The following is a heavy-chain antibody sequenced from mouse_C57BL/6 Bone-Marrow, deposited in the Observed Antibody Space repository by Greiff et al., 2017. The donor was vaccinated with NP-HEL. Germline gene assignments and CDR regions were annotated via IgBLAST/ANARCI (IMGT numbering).Heavy chain of an antibody. CDR1: GYAFTNYL. Sequence: QVQLQQSGAELVRPGTSVKVSCKASGYAFTNYLIEWVKQRPGQGLEWIGVINPGSGGTNYNEKFKGKATLTADKSSSTAYMQLSSLTSEDSAVYFCARSLPSHYYGSSYGYWYFDVWGTGTTVTVSS. V-gene: IGHV1-54*01. D-gene: IGHD1-1*01. CDR3: ARSLPSHYYGSSYGYWYFDV. J-gene: IGHJ1*03. CDR2: INPGSGGT.